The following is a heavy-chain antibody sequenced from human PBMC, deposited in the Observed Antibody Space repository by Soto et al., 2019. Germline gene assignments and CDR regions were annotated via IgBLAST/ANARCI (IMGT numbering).Heavy chain of an antibody. CDR3: ARDYWAYYDILTRSSWFDP. D-gene: IGHD3-9*01. J-gene: IGHJ5*02. Sequence: QVQLVQSGAEVKKPGASVKVSCKASGYTFTSYAMHWVRQAPGQRLEWMGWINAGNGNTKYSQKFQGRVTITRDTSASTAYMELSSLRSDDTAVYYCARDYWAYYDILTRSSWFDPWGQGTLVTVSS. CDR2: INAGNGNT. CDR1: GYTFTSYA. V-gene: IGHV1-3*01.